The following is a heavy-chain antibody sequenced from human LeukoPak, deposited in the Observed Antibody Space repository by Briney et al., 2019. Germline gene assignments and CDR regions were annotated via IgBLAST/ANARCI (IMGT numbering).Heavy chain of an antibody. CDR2: ISSSSSTI. CDR3: AKDAMDYYDSSGYDPFDY. V-gene: IGHV3-48*04. J-gene: IGHJ4*02. D-gene: IGHD3-22*01. CDR1: GFTFSSYS. Sequence: GGSLRLSCAASGFTFSSYSMNWVRQAPGKGLEWVSYISSSSSTIYYADSVKGRFTISRDNAKNSLYLQMNSLRAEDTAVYYCAKDAMDYYDSSGYDPFDYWGQGTLVTVSS.